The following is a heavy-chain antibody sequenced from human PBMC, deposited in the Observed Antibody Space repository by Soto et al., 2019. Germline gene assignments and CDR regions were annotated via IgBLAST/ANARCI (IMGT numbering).Heavy chain of an antibody. Sequence: LRLSCAASGFTFRSYGMHWVRQSPGKGLEWVAVISYDGSDKYYVDSVKGRFSISRDNSKNTLFLQMNSLRAEDTAIYYCAKDALSSTWSALFDYWGQGTLVTVSS. D-gene: IGHD6-13*01. CDR1: GFTFRSYG. J-gene: IGHJ4*02. CDR3: AKDALSSTWSALFDY. V-gene: IGHV3-30*18. CDR2: ISYDGSDK.